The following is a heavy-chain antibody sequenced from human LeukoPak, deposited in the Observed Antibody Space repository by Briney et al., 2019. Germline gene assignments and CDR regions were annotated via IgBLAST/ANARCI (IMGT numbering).Heavy chain of an antibody. V-gene: IGHV1-69*13. CDR2: IIPIFGTA. Sequence: ASVKVSCKASGGTFSSYAISWVRQAPGQGLEWMGGIIPIFGTANYAQKFQGRVTITADESTSTAYMELSSLRSEDTAVYYCARVGPGEWLPFDYWGQGTLVTVSS. D-gene: IGHD3-3*01. J-gene: IGHJ4*02. CDR1: GGTFSSYA. CDR3: ARVGPGEWLPFDY.